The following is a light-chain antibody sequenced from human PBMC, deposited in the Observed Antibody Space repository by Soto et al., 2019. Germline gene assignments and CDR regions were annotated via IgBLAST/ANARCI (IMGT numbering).Light chain of an antibody. CDR1: QSVSSSY. V-gene: IGKV3-20*01. Sequence: EIGLTQSPGTLSLAPGERATLSCRASQSVSSSYLAWYQQKPGQAPRLLIYGASSMATGIPDRFSGSGSGTEFTLTISRLEPEDFAVYYCQQYFSSPPYTFGHGTKLEIK. J-gene: IGKJ2*01. CDR3: QQYFSSPPYT. CDR2: GAS.